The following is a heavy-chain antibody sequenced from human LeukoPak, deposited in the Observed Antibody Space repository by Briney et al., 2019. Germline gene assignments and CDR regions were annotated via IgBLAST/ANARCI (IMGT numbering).Heavy chain of an antibody. Sequence: ASVKVSCKASGGTFSSYAISWVRQAPGQGLEWMGRIIPILGIANYAQKFQGRVTITADKSTSTAYMELSSLRSEDTAVYYCAKGLASRDCSGGSCYGWFDPWGQGTLVTVSS. J-gene: IGHJ5*02. V-gene: IGHV1-69*04. D-gene: IGHD2-15*01. CDR2: IIPILGIA. CDR3: AKGLASRDCSGGSCYGWFDP. CDR1: GGTFSSYA.